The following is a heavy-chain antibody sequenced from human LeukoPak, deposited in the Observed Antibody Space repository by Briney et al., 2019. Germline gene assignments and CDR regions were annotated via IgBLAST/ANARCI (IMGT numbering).Heavy chain of an antibody. D-gene: IGHD2-2*01. CDR1: GGTFSSYT. V-gene: IGHV1-69*02. J-gene: IGHJ6*03. Sequence: GASVKVSCKASGGTFSSYTISWVRQAPGQGPELMGRIIPILGIANYAQKFQGRVPITAAKSTSTAYMELSSLRSEDTAVYYCARGYCSSTSCYVYHYYYMDVWGKGNTVTVSS. CDR3: ARGYCSSTSCYVYHYYYMDV. CDR2: IIPILGIA.